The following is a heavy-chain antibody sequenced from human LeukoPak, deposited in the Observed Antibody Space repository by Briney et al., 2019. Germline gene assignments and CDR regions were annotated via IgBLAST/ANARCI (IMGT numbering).Heavy chain of an antibody. D-gene: IGHD3-10*01. J-gene: IGHJ4*02. CDR3: AREYYGSGSYYFDY. Sequence: PGGSLRLSCAASGFTFSSYSMNWVRRAPGKGLEWVSSISSSSSYIYYADSVKGRFTISRDNAKNSLYLQMNSLRAEDTAVYYCAREYYGSGSYYFDYWGQGTLVTVSS. CDR1: GFTFSSYS. CDR2: ISSSSSYI. V-gene: IGHV3-21*01.